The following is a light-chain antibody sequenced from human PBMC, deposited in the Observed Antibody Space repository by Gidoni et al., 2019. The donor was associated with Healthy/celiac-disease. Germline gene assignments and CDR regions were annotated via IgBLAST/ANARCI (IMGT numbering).Light chain of an antibody. J-gene: IGKJ3*01. CDR1: QSVSSY. V-gene: IGKV3-11*01. CDR3: QQRSNWPIFT. CDR2: DAS. Sequence: ELVLTQSPATLSLSPGERATLSCRASQSVSSYLAWYQQKPGQAPRLLIYDASNRATGIPARFSGSGSGTDFTLTISSLEPEDFAVYYCQQRSNWPIFTFGPXTKVDIK.